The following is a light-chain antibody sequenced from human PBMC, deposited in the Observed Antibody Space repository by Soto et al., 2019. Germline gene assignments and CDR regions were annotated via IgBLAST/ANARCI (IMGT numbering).Light chain of an antibody. CDR2: GGS. CDR1: ESVRSD. J-gene: IGKJ5*01. Sequence: ERVMTQSPVTLSVTPGTSATLSCRASESVRSDLAWYQQKPGQAPRLLIYGGSLRAADVPDRFSGSGSETEFTLTISNLQSEDSAVYYCQQYNDWPTITFGQGTRLETK. CDR3: QQYNDWPTIT. V-gene: IGKV3-15*01.